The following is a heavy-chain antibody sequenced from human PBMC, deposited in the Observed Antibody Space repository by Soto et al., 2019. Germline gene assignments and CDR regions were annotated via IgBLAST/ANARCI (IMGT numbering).Heavy chain of an antibody. Sequence: QVLLQQWGAGLLKPSETLSLTCAVYGGSFSGYYWSWIRQPPGKGLEWIGEINHSGSTNYNPSLKSRVTISVDTSKNQFSLKLSSVTAADTAVYYCARARFYYGSGRWFDPWGQGTLVTVSS. J-gene: IGHJ5*02. CDR1: GGSFSGYY. CDR2: INHSGST. D-gene: IGHD3-10*01. V-gene: IGHV4-34*01. CDR3: ARARFYYGSGRWFDP.